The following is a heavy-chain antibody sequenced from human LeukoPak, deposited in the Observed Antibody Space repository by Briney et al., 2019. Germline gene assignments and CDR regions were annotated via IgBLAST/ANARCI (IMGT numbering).Heavy chain of an antibody. Sequence: GGSLRPSCAASGFTVSSNYMSWVRQAPGKGLEWVSVIYSGGSTYYADSVKGRFTISRDNSKNTLYLQMNSLRAEDTAVYYCASDYDSSGYYSDYWGQGTLVTVSS. D-gene: IGHD3-22*01. V-gene: IGHV3-66*01. CDR2: IYSGGST. CDR1: GFTVSSNY. CDR3: ASDYDSSGYYSDY. J-gene: IGHJ4*02.